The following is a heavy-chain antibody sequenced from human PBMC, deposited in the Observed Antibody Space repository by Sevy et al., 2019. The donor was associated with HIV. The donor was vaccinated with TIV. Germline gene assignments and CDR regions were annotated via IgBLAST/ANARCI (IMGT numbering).Heavy chain of an antibody. CDR3: ARMTTVTPYYFDY. V-gene: IGHV4-30-2*01. D-gene: IGHD4-17*01. CDR2: IYHSGST. J-gene: IGHJ4*02. Sequence: SETLSLTCAVSGGSISSGGYSWSWIRQPPGKGLEWTGYIYHSGSTYYNPSPKSRVTISLDRSKNQFSLKLSSVTAANTAVYYCARMTTVTPYYFDYWGQGTLVTVSS. CDR1: GGSISSGGYS.